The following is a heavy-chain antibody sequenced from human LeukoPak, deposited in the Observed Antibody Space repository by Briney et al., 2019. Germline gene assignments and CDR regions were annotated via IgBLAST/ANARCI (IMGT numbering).Heavy chain of an antibody. CDR1: GGSISSYY. CDR3: ARVRRQWLARRWFDP. V-gene: IGHV4-59*01. J-gene: IGHJ5*02. D-gene: IGHD6-19*01. Sequence: SETLSLTCTVSGGSISSYYWSWIRQPPGKGLEWIGYIYYSGSTNYNPSLKSRVTISVDTSKNQFSLKLSSVTAADTAVYYCARVRRQWLARRWFDPWGQGTLVTVSP. CDR2: IYYSGST.